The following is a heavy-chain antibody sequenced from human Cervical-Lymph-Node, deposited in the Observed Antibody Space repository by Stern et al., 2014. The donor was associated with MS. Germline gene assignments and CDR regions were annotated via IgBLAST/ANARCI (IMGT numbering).Heavy chain of an antibody. CDR1: GGSVSTYNYY. CDR3: ATSGGRRGDFRDY. V-gene: IGHV4-61*02. D-gene: IGHD4-17*01. J-gene: IGHJ4*02. Sequence: QLQLQESGPGLVKPSQTLSLTCTVSGGSVSTYNYYWTWIRQPAGKGLEGIGRIYASGNTNYNPSLKGRVTISLDTSRNQFSLKLTSVTAADTAVYYCATSGGRRGDFRDYWGQGTLVTVSS. CDR2: IYASGNT.